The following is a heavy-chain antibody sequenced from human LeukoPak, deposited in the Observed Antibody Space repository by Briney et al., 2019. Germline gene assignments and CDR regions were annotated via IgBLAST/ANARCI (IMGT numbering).Heavy chain of an antibody. CDR1: GYTFTSYG. CDR3: ARELDYGSGSPTFDY. D-gene: IGHD3-10*01. CDR2: ISAYNGNT. Sequence: ASVKVSCKASGYTFTSYGISWVRQAPGQGLEWMGWISAYNGNTNYAQKLQGRVTMTRDTSTSTVYMELSSLRSEDTAVYYCARELDYGSGSPTFDYWGQGTLVTVSS. J-gene: IGHJ4*02. V-gene: IGHV1-18*01.